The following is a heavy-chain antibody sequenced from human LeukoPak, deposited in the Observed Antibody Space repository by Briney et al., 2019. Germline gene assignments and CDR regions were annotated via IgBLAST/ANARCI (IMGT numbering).Heavy chain of an antibody. D-gene: IGHD2-2*01. J-gene: IGHJ4*02. CDR2: IYYSGST. CDR1: GGSISSYY. CDR3: ARGHCSSTSCYTFDY. Sequence: SETLSLTCTVSGGSISSYYWSWIRQPPGKGLEWIGYIYYSGSTNYNPSLKSRVTISVDTSKNQFSLKLSSVTAADTAVYYCARGHCSSTSCYTFDYWGQGTLVTVSS. V-gene: IGHV4-59*01.